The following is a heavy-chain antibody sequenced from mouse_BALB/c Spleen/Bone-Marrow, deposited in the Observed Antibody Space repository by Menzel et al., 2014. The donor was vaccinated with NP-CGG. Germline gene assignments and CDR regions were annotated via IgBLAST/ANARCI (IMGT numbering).Heavy chain of an antibody. D-gene: IGHD1-2*01. J-gene: IGHJ3*01. Sequence: VKLMESGGGLVQPGGSLKLSCAASGFDFSRYWMTRVRQAPGKGLEWIGEINPDSSTINYTPPLKDKFIISRDNAKNTLYLQMGKVRSEDTALYYCAKNYYYGYVAYWGQGTLVTVSA. V-gene: IGHV4-1*02. CDR3: AKNYYYGYVAY. CDR1: GFDFSRYW. CDR2: INPDSSTI.